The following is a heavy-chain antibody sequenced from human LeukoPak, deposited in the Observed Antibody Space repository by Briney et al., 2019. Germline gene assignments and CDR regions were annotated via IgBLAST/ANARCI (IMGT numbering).Heavy chain of an antibody. Sequence: PSETLSLTCAVYGGSFSGYYWSWIRQPPGKGLEWIGEINHSGSTNYNPSLKSRVTISVDTSKNQFSLKLSSVTAADTAVYYCARGRPTYDSSGWRLYYYMDVWGKGTTVTVSS. D-gene: IGHD3-22*01. V-gene: IGHV4-34*01. CDR3: ARGRPTYDSSGWRLYYYMDV. J-gene: IGHJ6*03. CDR2: INHSGST. CDR1: GGSFSGYY.